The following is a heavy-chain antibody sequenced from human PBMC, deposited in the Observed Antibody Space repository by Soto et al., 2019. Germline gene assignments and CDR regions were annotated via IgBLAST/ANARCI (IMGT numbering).Heavy chain of an antibody. CDR1: GFTFSSYG. D-gene: IGHD6-13*01. Sequence: ESGGGVVQPGRSLRRSCAASGFTFSSYGMHWVRQAPGKGLEWVAVISYDGSNKYYADSVKGRFTISRDNSKNTLYLQMNSLRAEDTAVYYCAKKGNSSSWYYYYYYMDVWGKGTTVTVSS. CDR3: AKKGNSSSWYYYYYYMDV. V-gene: IGHV3-30*18. J-gene: IGHJ6*03. CDR2: ISYDGSNK.